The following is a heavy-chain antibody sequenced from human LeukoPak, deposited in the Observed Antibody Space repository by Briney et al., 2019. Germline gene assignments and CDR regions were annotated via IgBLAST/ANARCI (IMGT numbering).Heavy chain of an antibody. CDR3: AKVGRRSYYGSGSYFPFDP. Sequence: GGSLRLSCAASGFTFSSYAMSWVRQAPGKGLERVSAISGSGGSTYYADSVKGRFTISIDNSKNTLYLQMNSLRAEDTAVYYCAKVGRRSYYGSGSYFPFDPWGQGTLVTVSS. CDR2: ISGSGGST. V-gene: IGHV3-23*01. CDR1: GFTFSSYA. J-gene: IGHJ5*02. D-gene: IGHD3-10*01.